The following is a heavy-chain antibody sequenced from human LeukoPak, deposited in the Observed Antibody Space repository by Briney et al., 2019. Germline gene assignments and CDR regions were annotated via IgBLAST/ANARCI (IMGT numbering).Heavy chain of an antibody. CDR3: ARDHSPQYGAAADAHN. V-gene: IGHV4-39*07. Sequence: ASETLSLTCTVSGGSISSSSYYWGWIRRPPGKGLEWIGSIYYSGSTYYNPSLKSRVTISVDTSKNQFSLKLSSVTAADTAVYYCARDHSPQYGAAADAHNWGQGTLVTVSS. CDR2: IYYSGST. J-gene: IGHJ4*02. D-gene: IGHD6-13*01. CDR1: GGSISSSSYY.